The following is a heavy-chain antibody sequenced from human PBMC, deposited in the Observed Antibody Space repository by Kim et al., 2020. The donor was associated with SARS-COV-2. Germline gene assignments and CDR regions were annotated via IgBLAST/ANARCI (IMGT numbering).Heavy chain of an antibody. CDR3: ARDSGGYDFSFDY. J-gene: IGHJ4*02. Sequence: YAESVKGRFTISRDNSKNSLYLQMNSLRAEDTAVYYCARDSGGYDFSFDYWGQGTLVTVSS. D-gene: IGHD5-12*01. V-gene: IGHV3-30*01.